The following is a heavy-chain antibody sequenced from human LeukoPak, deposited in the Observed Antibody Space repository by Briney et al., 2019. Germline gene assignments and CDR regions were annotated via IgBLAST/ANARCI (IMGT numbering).Heavy chain of an antibody. D-gene: IGHD2-2*01. CDR1: GGTFSSYA. Sequence: ASVKVSCKASGGTFSSYAISWVRQAPGQGLEWMEGIIPIFGTANYAQKFQGRVTITADESTSTAYMELSSLRSEDTAVYYCARVECSSTSCYLDAFDIWGQGTMVTVSS. CDR2: IIPIFGTA. CDR3: ARVECSSTSCYLDAFDI. J-gene: IGHJ3*02. V-gene: IGHV1-69*13.